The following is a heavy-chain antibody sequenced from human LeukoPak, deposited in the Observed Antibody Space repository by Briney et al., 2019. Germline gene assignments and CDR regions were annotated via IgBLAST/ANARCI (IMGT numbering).Heavy chain of an antibody. J-gene: IGHJ4*02. Sequence: WIRQPPGKGLEWVSGISWNSGSIGYADSVKGRFTISRDNAKNSLYLQMNSLRAEDTALYYCAKDIHNLGIAVAGLDYWGQGTLVTVSS. CDR3: AKDIHNLGIAVAGLDY. D-gene: IGHD6-19*01. V-gene: IGHV3-9*01. CDR2: ISWNSGSI.